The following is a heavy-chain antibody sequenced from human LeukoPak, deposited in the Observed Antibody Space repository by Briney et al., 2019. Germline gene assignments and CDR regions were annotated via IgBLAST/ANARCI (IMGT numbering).Heavy chain of an antibody. D-gene: IGHD6-13*01. J-gene: IGHJ6*03. CDR2: RYYRSKWYN. CDR1: GDSVSSNSAA. Sequence: KTSQTLSLTCAISGDSVSSNSAAWNWIRQSPSRGLGWLGRRYYRSKWYNDYAVSVKSRITINPDTSKNQFSLQLNSVTPEDTAVYYCARNSWYVGYYYYYMDVWGKGTTVTISS. CDR3: ARNSWYVGYYYYYMDV. V-gene: IGHV6-1*01.